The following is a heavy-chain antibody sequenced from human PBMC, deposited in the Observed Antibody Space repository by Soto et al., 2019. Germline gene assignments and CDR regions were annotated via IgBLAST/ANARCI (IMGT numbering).Heavy chain of an antibody. V-gene: IGHV1-18*01. J-gene: IGHJ4*02. Sequence: ASVKVSCKASGYTFTSYGISWVRQAPGQGLEWMGWISAYNGNTNYAQKLQGRVTMTTDTSTSTAYMELRSLRSEDTAVYYCAAGVLTSYAGGFDYWGQGPLVTVSS. D-gene: IGHD3-3*01. CDR3: AAGVLTSYAGGFDY. CDR1: GYTFTSYG. CDR2: ISAYNGNT.